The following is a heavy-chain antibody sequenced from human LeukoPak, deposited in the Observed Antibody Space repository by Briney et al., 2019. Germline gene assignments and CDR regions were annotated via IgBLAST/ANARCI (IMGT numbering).Heavy chain of an antibody. CDR3: AKHIAYYYDSSGYHIDY. Sequence: QPSETLSLTCAVYGGSFSGYYWSWIRQPPGKGLEWVSGISGGGGSTYYADSVKGRFTISRDNSKNTLFLQMNSLRAEDTAVYYCAKHIAYYYDSSGYHIDYWGQGTLVTVSS. V-gene: IGHV3-23*01. CDR1: GGSFSGYY. CDR2: ISGGGGST. J-gene: IGHJ4*02. D-gene: IGHD3-22*01.